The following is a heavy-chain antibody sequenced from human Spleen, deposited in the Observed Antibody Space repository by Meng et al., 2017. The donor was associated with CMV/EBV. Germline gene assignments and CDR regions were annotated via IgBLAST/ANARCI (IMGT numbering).Heavy chain of an antibody. CDR3: AAATLTFDF. CDR1: GFSFSSYW. J-gene: IGHJ3*01. V-gene: IGHV3-7*02. Sequence: GESLKISCEASGFSFSSYWMTWVRQAPGKGLEWVASIKQDGGERHFVDSVKGPFTISRDNAKNSLSLQMNSLRGEDTAVYFWAAATLTFDFWGQGTMVTVSS. CDR2: IKQDGGER. D-gene: IGHD1-26*01.